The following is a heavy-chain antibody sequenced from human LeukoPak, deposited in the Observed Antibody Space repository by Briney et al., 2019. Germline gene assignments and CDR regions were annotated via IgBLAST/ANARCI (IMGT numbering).Heavy chain of an antibody. D-gene: IGHD3-3*01. CDR3: ARLSDFWSGYPGY. CDR1: GGSISSSSYY. Sequence: SETLSLTCTVSGGSISSSSYYWGWTRQPPGKGLEWIGSIYYSGSTYYNPSLKSRVTISVDTSKNQFSLKLSSVTAADTAVYYCARLSDFWSGYPGYWGQGTLVTVSS. V-gene: IGHV4-39*01. J-gene: IGHJ4*02. CDR2: IYYSGST.